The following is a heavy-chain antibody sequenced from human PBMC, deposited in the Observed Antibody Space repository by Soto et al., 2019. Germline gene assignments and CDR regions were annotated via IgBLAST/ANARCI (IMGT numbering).Heavy chain of an antibody. CDR1: GASISIIDW. D-gene: IGHD2-15*01. V-gene: IGHV4-4*02. CDR2: ISHSGGT. Sequence: QVQLHESGPGLVKPSGTLSLTCAVSGASISIIDWWSWVRHPPGKVLEGIGAISHSGGTNYNPSLKSRVTLSVDKSKNQFSLKLTSVTVADPAVYYCATSTGSVGGDYWGQGTLVTVSS. J-gene: IGHJ4*02. CDR3: ATSTGSVGGDY.